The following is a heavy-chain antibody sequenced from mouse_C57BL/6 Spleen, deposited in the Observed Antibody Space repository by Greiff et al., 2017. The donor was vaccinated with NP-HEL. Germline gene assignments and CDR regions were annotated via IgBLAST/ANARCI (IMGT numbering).Heavy chain of an antibody. CDR3: ARFYYYGSTLDY. D-gene: IGHD1-1*01. CDR1: GFTFSDYY. CDR2: INYDGSST. J-gene: IGHJ2*01. Sequence: EVQLVESEGGLVQPGSSMQLSCTASGFTFSDYYMAWVRQVPEKGLEWVANINYDGSSTYYLDSLKSRFIISRDNAKNILYLQMSSLKSEDTATYYCARFYYYGSTLDYWGQGTTLTVSS. V-gene: IGHV5-16*01.